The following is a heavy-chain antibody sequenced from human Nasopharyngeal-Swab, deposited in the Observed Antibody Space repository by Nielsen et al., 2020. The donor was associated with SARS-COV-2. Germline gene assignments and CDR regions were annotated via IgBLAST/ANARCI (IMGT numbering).Heavy chain of an antibody. CDR1: GFTFDDYT. V-gene: IGHV3-9*01. Sequence: SLKISCAASGFTFDDYTMHWVRQAPGKGLEWVSGINWNSGRKGYADSVKGRFTISRDNAKNSLYLQMNSLRAEDTAVYYCARRAGYCSGGTDCYYFDPWGQGTLVTVSS. J-gene: IGHJ4*02. D-gene: IGHD2-15*01. CDR3: ARRAGYCSGGTDCYYFDP. CDR2: INWNSGRK.